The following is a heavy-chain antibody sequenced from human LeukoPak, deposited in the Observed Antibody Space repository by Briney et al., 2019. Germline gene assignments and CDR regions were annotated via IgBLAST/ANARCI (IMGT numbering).Heavy chain of an antibody. V-gene: IGHV3-33*01. D-gene: IGHD3-10*01. CDR3: ARDRDPNWFDP. J-gene: IGHJ5*02. CDR2: IWYDGSNK. Sequence: GGSLRLSCAASGFTFSSYGMHLVRQAPGKGLEWVAVIWYDGSNKYYADSVKGRFTISRDNSKNTLYLQMNSLRAEDTAVYYCARDRDPNWFDPWGQGTLVTVSS. CDR1: GFTFSSYG.